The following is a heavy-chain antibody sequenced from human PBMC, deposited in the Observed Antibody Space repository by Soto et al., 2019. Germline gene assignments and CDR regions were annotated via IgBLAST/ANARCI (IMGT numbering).Heavy chain of an antibody. J-gene: IGHJ6*01. CDR2: INPNSGGT. D-gene: IGHD4-4*01. V-gene: IGHV1-2*04. CDR3: ARTPLNDYSNYGSTYYYGMDG. CDR1: GYTFTGYY. Sequence: GASVKVSCKASGYTFTGYYMHWVRQAPGQGLEWMGWINPNSGGTNYAQKFQGWVTMTRDTSISTAYMELSRLRSDDTAVYYCARTPLNDYSNYGSTYYYGMDGWGQGTTVTVSS.